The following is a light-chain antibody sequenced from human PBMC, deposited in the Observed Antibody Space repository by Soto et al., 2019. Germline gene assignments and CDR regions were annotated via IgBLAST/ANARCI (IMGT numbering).Light chain of an antibody. J-gene: IGKJ2*01. CDR2: AAS. Sequence: DIQMTQSPSSLSASVGERVTITCRASQRISTYLNWYQQKPGKAPKLLIYAASSLQSGVPSTFSGSRSGTDFTLTISSLQPEDFATYYCQQSFTTPRTFGQGTKLEIK. V-gene: IGKV1-39*01. CDR1: QRISTY. CDR3: QQSFTTPRT.